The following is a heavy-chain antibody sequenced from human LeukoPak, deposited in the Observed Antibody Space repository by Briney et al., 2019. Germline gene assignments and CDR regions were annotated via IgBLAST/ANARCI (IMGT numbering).Heavy chain of an antibody. CDR1: GYSFSTYW. D-gene: IGHD3-22*01. CDR2: IYIGDSDT. CDR3: VRLGNYDSGSYWDY. Sequence: GESLKISCVGSGYSFSTYWIGWVRQMPGKGLEWMGIIYIGDSDTRYSLSFQGQVTISGDKSINTAFLQWSSLKASDTGMYYCVRLGNYDSGSYWDYWGQGTLVTVFS. V-gene: IGHV5-51*01. J-gene: IGHJ4*02.